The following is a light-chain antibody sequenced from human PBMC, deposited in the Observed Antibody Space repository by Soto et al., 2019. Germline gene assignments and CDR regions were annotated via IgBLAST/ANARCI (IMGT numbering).Light chain of an antibody. CDR3: QQYGTSPPIT. J-gene: IGKJ5*01. CDR1: QSVSSHY. Sequence: EIVLTQSPGTLSLSPGDRATLSCRAIQSVSSHYLAWYQQRAGQAPRLLIYDASSRATGITDRFSGSGSGTDFTLTISRLEPEDFAVYYCQQYGTSPPITFGQGTRLEIK. CDR2: DAS. V-gene: IGKV3-20*01.